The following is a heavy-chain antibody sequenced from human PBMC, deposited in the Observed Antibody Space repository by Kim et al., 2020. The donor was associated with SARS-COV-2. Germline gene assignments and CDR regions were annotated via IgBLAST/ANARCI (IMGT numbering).Heavy chain of an antibody. CDR2: INHSGST. CDR3: ARDPPLRSGNKGFDY. J-gene: IGHJ4*02. Sequence: SETLSLTCAVYGGSFSGYYWSWIRQPPGKGLEWIGEINHSGSTNYNPSLKSRVTISVDTSQNQFSLKLSYVTAADTAVYYCARDPPLRSGNKGFDYWGQGTLVTVSS. D-gene: IGHD6-19*01. CDR1: GGSFSGYY. V-gene: IGHV4-34*01.